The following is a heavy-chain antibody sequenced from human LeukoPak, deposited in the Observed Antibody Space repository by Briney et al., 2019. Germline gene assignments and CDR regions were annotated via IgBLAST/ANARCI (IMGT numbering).Heavy chain of an antibody. Sequence: GGSLRLSCAASGFTFSSYSMNWVRQAPGKGLEWVSYISSSGSTIYYADSVKGRFTISRDNAKNSLYLQMNSLRAEDTAVYYCAELGINMIGGVWGKGTTVTISS. CDR3: AELGINMIGGV. D-gene: IGHD3-10*02. V-gene: IGHV3-48*04. CDR1: GFTFSSYS. J-gene: IGHJ6*04. CDR2: ISSSGSTI.